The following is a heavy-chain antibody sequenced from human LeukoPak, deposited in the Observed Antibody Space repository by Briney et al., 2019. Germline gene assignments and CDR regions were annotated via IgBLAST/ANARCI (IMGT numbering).Heavy chain of an antibody. V-gene: IGHV1-2*02. CDR3: ARALEDYGFDY. CDR1: GYTLTELS. D-gene: IGHD4-17*01. CDR2: INPNSGGT. J-gene: IGHJ4*02. Sequence: ASVKVSCKVSGYTLTELSMHWVRQAPGQGLEWMGWINPNSGGTNYAQKFQGRVTMTRDTSISTAYMELSRLRSDDTAVYYCARALEDYGFDYWGQGTLVTVSS.